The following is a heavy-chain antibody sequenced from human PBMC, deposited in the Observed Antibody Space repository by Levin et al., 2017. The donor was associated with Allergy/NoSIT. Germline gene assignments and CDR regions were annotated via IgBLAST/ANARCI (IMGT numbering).Heavy chain of an antibody. J-gene: IGHJ4*02. Sequence: GESLKISCAASGFTFSSDVMSWVRQAPGKGLEWVSGISGSGDATYYADSVRGRFTISRDNSKNMLSLQMNSLRAEDTALYYCAKGSYCSAGTCYSRLGYWDQGTLVTVSS. CDR1: GFTFSSDV. CDR2: ISGSGDAT. V-gene: IGHV3-23*01. D-gene: IGHD2-15*01. CDR3: AKGSYCSAGTCYSRLGY.